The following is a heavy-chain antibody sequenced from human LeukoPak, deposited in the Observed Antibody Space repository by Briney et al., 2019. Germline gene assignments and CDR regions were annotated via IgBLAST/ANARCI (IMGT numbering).Heavy chain of an antibody. Sequence: GGSLRLSCTASGFTFSDYAMSWVRQAPGKGLEWIGFIRNKPNGETTEYAASVKGRFTISRDDSKSIAHLQMNSLKSEDTAVYYCSRFYSSGWASGAFDIWGQGTMVTVS. D-gene: IGHD3-22*01. CDR3: SRFYSSGWASGAFDI. V-gene: IGHV3-49*04. CDR1: GFTFSDYA. CDR2: IRNKPNGETT. J-gene: IGHJ3*02.